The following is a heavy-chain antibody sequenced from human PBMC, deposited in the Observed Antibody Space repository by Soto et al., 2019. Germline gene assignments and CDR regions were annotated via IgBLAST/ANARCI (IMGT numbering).Heavy chain of an antibody. J-gene: IGHJ6*03. D-gene: IGHD3-16*01. V-gene: IGHV3-33*01. Sequence: QVQLVQSGGGVVQPGRSLRLSCGASGFTFSRYGMHWVRQAPGKGLEWVAFISFDGCDVYHADSVKGRFTISRDNSKDTLFLQMNSLRAEDTALYYCSTLGPDTTTSPGGYYDMNVWGKGTTVAVSS. CDR2: ISFDGCDV. CDR3: STLGPDTTTSPGGYYDMNV. CDR1: GFTFSRYG.